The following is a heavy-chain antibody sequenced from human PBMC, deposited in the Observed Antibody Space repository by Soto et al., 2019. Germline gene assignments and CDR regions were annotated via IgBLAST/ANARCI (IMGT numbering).Heavy chain of an antibody. J-gene: IGHJ4*02. D-gene: IGHD3-3*01. V-gene: IGHV4-39*01. CDR1: GGSISSSSYY. CDR3: ARRYYDFWSGYYTGGYFDY. CDR2: IYYSGST. Sequence: PSATLSLTCTVSGGSISSSSYYWGWIRQPPGKGLEWIGSIYYSGSTYYNPSLKSRVTISVDTSKNQFSLKLSSVTAADTAVYYCARRYYDFWSGYYTGGYFDYWGQGTLVTVSS.